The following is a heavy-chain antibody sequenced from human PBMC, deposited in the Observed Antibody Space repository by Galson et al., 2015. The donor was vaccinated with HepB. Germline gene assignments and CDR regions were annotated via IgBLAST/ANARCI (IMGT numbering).Heavy chain of an antibody. Sequence: ETLSLTCAVSGGSISSSNWWSWVRQPPGKGLEWIGEIYHSGSTNYNPSLKSRVTISVDKSKNQFSLKLSSVTAADTAVYYCAILGRPAWGGDDAFDIWGQGTMVTVSS. J-gene: IGHJ3*02. CDR3: AILGRPAWGGDDAFDI. CDR2: IYHSGST. CDR1: GGSISSSNW. D-gene: IGHD3-16*01. V-gene: IGHV4-4*02.